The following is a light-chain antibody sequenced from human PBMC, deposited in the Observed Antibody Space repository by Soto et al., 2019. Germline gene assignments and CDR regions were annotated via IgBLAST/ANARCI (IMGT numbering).Light chain of an antibody. CDR1: QSVTNY. J-gene: IGKJ5*01. Sequence: PGERATLTCRASQSVTNYIAWYHQRPGQPPRLLIYDASNRATGIPDRFSGSGSGTDFTLTISRLEPEDFAVYYCQQYGSPITFGQGTRLEIK. CDR3: QQYGSPIT. CDR2: DAS. V-gene: IGKV3-20*01.